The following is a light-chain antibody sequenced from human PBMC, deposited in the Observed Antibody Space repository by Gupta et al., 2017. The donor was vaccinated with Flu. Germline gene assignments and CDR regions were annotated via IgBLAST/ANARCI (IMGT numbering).Light chain of an antibody. V-gene: IGLV2-8*01. CDR2: DVT. CDR1: SSDVGGYNY. J-gene: IGLJ2*01. Sequence: SVTISCTGTSSDVGGYNYVSLYQHYPGKAPKLMIYDVTRRPSGVPARFSGSKSGNTASLTVSGLQAEDEADYYCSSYAGSSTLVFGGGTTLTVL. CDR3: SSYAGSSTLV.